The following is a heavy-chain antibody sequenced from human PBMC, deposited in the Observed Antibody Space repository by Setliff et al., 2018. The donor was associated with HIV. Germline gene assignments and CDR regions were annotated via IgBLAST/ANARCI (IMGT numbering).Heavy chain of an antibody. Sequence: KASETLSLTCTVSGGSISSYYWSWIRQPPGKGLEWIGYIYTSGSTNYNPSLKSRVTISVDTSKNQFSLKLSSVTAADTAVYYCARALDYDIYYMDVWGKGTTVTVSS. J-gene: IGHJ6*03. CDR2: IYTSGST. V-gene: IGHV4-4*08. CDR1: GGSISSYY. D-gene: IGHD3-22*01. CDR3: ARALDYDIYYMDV.